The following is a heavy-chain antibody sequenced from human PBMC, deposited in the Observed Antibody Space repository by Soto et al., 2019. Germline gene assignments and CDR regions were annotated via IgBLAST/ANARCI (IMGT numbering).Heavy chain of an antibody. V-gene: IGHV4-34*01. CDR3: ARGGRYFDWLLSVYGMDV. D-gene: IGHD3-9*01. Sequence: SETLSLTCAVYGGSFSGYYWSWIRQPPGKRLEWIGEINHSGSTNYNPSLKSRVTISVDTSKNQFSLKLSSVTAADTAVYYCARGGRYFDWLLSVYGMDVWGQGTTVTVSS. CDR1: GGSFSGYY. CDR2: INHSGST. J-gene: IGHJ6*02.